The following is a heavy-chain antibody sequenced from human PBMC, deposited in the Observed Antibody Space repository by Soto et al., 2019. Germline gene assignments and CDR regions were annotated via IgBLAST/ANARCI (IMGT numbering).Heavy chain of an antibody. V-gene: IGHV4-59*08. CDR3: ARQGFGATHGLVDV. J-gene: IGHJ6*02. Sequence: SETLSLTCTVSGGSISSYYWSWIRQPPGKGLELIGYIYYSGSTNYNPSLKSRVTISVDTSKNQFSLKLSSVTAADTAVYYCARQGFGATHGLVDVWGQGTTVTVSS. D-gene: IGHD3-10*01. CDR2: IYYSGST. CDR1: GGSISSYY.